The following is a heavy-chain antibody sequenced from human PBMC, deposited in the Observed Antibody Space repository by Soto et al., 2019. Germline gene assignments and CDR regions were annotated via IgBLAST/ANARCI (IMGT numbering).Heavy chain of an antibody. J-gene: IGHJ4*01. CDR2: IYYSGNT. CDR1: GGSISSGGYY. CDR3: ARGYSGYPTVFDY. V-gene: IGHV4-31*03. Sequence: PSETLSLTCTVSGGSISSGGYYWNWIRQHPGKGLEWIGYIYYSGNTYYNPSLKSRVTISVDTSKNQFSLKLSSVTAADTAVYYCARGYSGYPTVFDYWGHGTLVTVSS. D-gene: IGHD5-12*01.